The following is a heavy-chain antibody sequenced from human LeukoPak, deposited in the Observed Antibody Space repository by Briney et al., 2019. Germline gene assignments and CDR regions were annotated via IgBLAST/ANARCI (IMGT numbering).Heavy chain of an antibody. J-gene: IGHJ5*02. CDR1: GGSMNNNY. V-gene: IGHV4-4*07. D-gene: IGHD3-16*02. CDR3: ARGTLRLGDLSVSNYFDP. Sequence: PSETLSLTCTVSGGSMNNNYWSWIRQPAGKGLEWVGRIHSSGSTNYNPSLKSRVTMSVDTSKNQFSLKLSSVTAADTALAYCARGTLRLGDLSVSNYFDPWGQGTLVTVSS. CDR2: IHSSGST.